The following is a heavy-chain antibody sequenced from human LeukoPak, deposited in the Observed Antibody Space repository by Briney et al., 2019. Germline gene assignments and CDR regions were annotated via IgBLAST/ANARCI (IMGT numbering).Heavy chain of an antibody. Sequence: PSETLSLTCTVSSDSIFTSNWWSWVRQPPGKGLEWIGQIFRSGSTSYSPSLKSRVTISMDKSKNQISLRLTSVTAADTAVYYCARSPTKRVPEDYWGQGTLVTVSS. CDR2: IFRSGST. V-gene: IGHV4-4*02. D-gene: IGHD2-2*01. CDR3: ARSPTKRVPEDY. CDR1: SDSIFTSNW. J-gene: IGHJ4*02.